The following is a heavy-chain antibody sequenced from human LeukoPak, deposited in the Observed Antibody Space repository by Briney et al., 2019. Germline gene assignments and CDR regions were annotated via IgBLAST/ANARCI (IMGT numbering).Heavy chain of an antibody. CDR1: GYTLTELS. CDR2: FDPEDGET. V-gene: IGHV1-24*01. CDR3: ATDLLYYYDSSGTSTDY. D-gene: IGHD3-22*01. J-gene: IGHJ4*02. Sequence: ASVKVSCKVSGYTLTELSIHWVRQAPGKGLEWMGGFDPEDGETIYAQKFQGRVTMTEDTSTDTAYMELSSLRSEDTAVYYCATDLLYYYDSSGTSTDYWGQGTLVTVSS.